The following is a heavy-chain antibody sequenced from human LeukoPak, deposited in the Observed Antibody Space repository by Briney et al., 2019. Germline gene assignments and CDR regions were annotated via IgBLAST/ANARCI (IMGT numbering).Heavy chain of an antibody. CDR2: IRQDGSEK. Sequence: GGSLRLSCAASGFTFTNYWMIWVRQAPGKGLEWVGNIRQDGSEKRYADSVRGRFSISRDNAQTSLYLQMNSLRAEDTAVYYCARASDPWLQLTWGQGTLVTVSS. D-gene: IGHD5-24*01. V-gene: IGHV3-7*05. CDR1: GFTFTNYW. J-gene: IGHJ5*02. CDR3: ARASDPWLQLT.